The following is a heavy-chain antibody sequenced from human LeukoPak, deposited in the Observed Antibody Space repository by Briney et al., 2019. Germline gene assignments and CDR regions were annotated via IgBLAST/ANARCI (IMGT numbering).Heavy chain of an antibody. CDR2: ISAYNGNT. D-gene: IGHD1-26*01. Sequence: GASVKVSCKASGYTFTSYGISWVRQAPGQGLEWMGWISAYNGNTNYAQKFQGRVTITRDTSASTAYMELSSLRSEDTAVYYCASKSWAGWGQGTLVTVSS. CDR3: ASKSWAG. J-gene: IGHJ4*02. CDR1: GYTFTSYG. V-gene: IGHV1-18*01.